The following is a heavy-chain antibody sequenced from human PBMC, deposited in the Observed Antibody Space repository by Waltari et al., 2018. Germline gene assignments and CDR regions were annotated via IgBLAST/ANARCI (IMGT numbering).Heavy chain of an antibody. V-gene: IGHV4-59*01. D-gene: IGHD3-3*01. CDR1: GGSISSYY. Sequence: QVQLQESGPGLVKPSETLSLTGTVPGGSISSYYWSWIRQPTGKGLEWIGYIYYSGSTNYNPSLKSRVTISVDTSKNQFSLKLSSVTAADTAVYYCARVLLEWSGPTSGAFDIWGQGTMVTVSS. CDR2: IYYSGST. J-gene: IGHJ3*02. CDR3: ARVLLEWSGPTSGAFDI.